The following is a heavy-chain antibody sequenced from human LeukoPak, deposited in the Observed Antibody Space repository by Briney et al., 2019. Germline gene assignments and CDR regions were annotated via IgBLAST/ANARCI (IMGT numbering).Heavy chain of an antibody. D-gene: IGHD6-13*01. J-gene: IGHJ4*02. CDR1: GYTFTSYY. CDR3: AREVAAPGTGLDY. V-gene: IGHV1-46*01. Sequence: GASVKVSCKASGYTFTSYYIHWGRQAPGQGLEWMGITNPSGGSTSYEEKFQGRVTMTRDTSTSTVYMELSSLRFEDTAVYYCAREVAAPGTGLDYWGQGTLATVSS. CDR2: TNPSGGST.